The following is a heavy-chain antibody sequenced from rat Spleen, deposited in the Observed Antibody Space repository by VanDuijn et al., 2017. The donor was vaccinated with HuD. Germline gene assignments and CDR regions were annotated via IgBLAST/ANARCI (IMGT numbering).Heavy chain of an antibody. CDR2: ISTGGGDT. V-gene: IGHV5-25*01. D-gene: IGHD1-6*01. CDR3: ARRGYYGSHY. Sequence: EVQLVESDGGLVRPGRSLKLSCAASGFTFSDYYMAWVRQAPTKGLEWVATISTGGGDTYYRDSVRGRFTISRDNAKSTLYLQMDSLRSEDTATYYCARRGYYGSHYWGQGVMVTVSS. CDR1: GFTFSDYY. J-gene: IGHJ2*01.